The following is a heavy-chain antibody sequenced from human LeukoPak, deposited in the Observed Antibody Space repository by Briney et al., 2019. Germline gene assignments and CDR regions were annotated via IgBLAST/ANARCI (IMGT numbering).Heavy chain of an antibody. CDR2: INRDGSTT. CDR3: ARDKKSGESSEIDY. J-gene: IGHJ4*02. Sequence: GGSLRLSCAASGFTFSNYWVHWVRQAPGKGLVWVSRINRDGSTTTYADSVKGRFTVSRDNAKNTLNLQMNSLRAEDTAVYYCARDKKSGESSEIDYWGQGTLVTVSS. CDR1: GFTFSNYW. D-gene: IGHD3-10*01. V-gene: IGHV3-74*01.